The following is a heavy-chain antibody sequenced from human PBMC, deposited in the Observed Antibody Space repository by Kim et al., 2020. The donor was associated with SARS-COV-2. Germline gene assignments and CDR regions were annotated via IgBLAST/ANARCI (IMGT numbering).Heavy chain of an antibody. Sequence: ASVKVSCKASGYTFTRYGISWVRQAPGQGLEWMGWISAYNGNTNYAQKLQGRATMTTDTSTSTAYMELRSLRSDDTAVYYCARVIVGVQVEDQGYGAFDNWGQGTLVTVSS. J-gene: IGHJ3*02. CDR1: GYTFTRYG. V-gene: IGHV1-18*01. CDR2: ISAYNGNT. CDR3: ARVIVGVQVEDQGYGAFDN. D-gene: IGHD3-16*02.